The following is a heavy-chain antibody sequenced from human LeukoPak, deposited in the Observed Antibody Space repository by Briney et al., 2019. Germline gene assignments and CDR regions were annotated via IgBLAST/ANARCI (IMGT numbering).Heavy chain of an antibody. D-gene: IGHD3-22*01. CDR1: GGTFSSYA. V-gene: IGHV1-69*13. CDR2: IIPIFGTA. Sequence: SVKVSCKASGGTFSSYAISWVRQAPGQGLEWMGGIIPIFGTANYAQKFQGRVTITADESTSTAYMELSSLRSEDTAVYYCARADSSGYYPFDYWAREPWSPSPQ. CDR3: ARADSSGYYPFDY. J-gene: IGHJ4*02.